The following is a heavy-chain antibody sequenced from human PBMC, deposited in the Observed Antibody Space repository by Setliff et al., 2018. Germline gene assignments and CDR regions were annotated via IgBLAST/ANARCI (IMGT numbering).Heavy chain of an antibody. CDR1: GGSISSGNYY. V-gene: IGHV4-39*07. Sequence: PSETLSLTCRVSGGSISSGNYYWGLIRQPPGKGLEWFGHIYKSGSTNYNPSLKSRVTISVDTSKNQFSLKMSSMTAADTAVYYCAREPSVTLIAVVPWYFDYWGQGTLVTVSS. D-gene: IGHD3-22*01. CDR2: IYKSGST. CDR3: AREPSVTLIAVVPWYFDY. J-gene: IGHJ4*02.